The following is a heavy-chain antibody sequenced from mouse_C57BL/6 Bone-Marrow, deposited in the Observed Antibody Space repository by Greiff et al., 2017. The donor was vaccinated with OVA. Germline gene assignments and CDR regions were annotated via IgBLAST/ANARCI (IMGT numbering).Heavy chain of an antibody. Sequence: QVHVKQSGAELVRPGASVKLSCKASGYTFTDYYINWVKQRPGQGLEWIARIYPGSGNTYYNEKFKGKATLTAEKSSSTAYMQLSSLTSEDSAVYFCAREGGLLGDYAMDYWGQGTSVTVSS. CDR1: GYTFTDYY. CDR2: IYPGSGNT. J-gene: IGHJ4*01. CDR3: AREGGLLGDYAMDY. D-gene: IGHD2-10*01. V-gene: IGHV1-76*01.